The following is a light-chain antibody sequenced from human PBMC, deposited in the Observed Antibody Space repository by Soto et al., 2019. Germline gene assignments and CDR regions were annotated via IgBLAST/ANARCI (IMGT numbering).Light chain of an antibody. J-gene: IGKJ4*01. CDR1: QGIRGF. CDR3: QQVNSYPLT. Sequence: DIQLTQSPSSLSASVGDRVSITCRANQGIRGFLAWYQQISGKAPKLLIYAASTLQRGVPSRFSGSGSVTEFTLTISSLQPEDFATYYCQQVNSYPLTFGGGTKVEIK. CDR2: AAS. V-gene: IGKV1-9*01.